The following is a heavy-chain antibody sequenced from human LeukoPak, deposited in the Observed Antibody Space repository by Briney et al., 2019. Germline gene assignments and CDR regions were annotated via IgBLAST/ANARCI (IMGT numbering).Heavy chain of an antibody. CDR1: GFTLSSYA. Sequence: PGGSLRLSCAASGFTLSSYATSWVRQAPGKGLEWVSAISVSGNTYHADSVKGRFTISRDSSKNTLYLQMNRLRAEDAAVYYCAKAPVTTCSGAYCYPFDYWGQGTLVTVSS. CDR2: ISVSGNT. V-gene: IGHV3-23*01. J-gene: IGHJ4*02. D-gene: IGHD2-21*01. CDR3: AKAPVTTCSGAYCYPFDY.